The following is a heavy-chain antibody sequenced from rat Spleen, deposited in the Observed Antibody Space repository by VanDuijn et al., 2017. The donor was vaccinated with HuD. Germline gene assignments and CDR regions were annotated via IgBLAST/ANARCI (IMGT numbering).Heavy chain of an antibody. J-gene: IGHJ2*01. D-gene: IGHD1-9*01. Sequence: EVQLVESGGGLVLPGRSMKLSCAASGFTFSNYYMAWVRQAPTKGLEWVASISTGDDNTYFRDSVKGRFTISRDNAKSTLYLQMDSLRSEDTATYYCARKYSGYNSYYFDYWGQGVMVTVSS. V-gene: IGHV5-25*01. CDR2: ISTGDDNT. CDR1: GFTFSNYY. CDR3: ARKYSGYNSYYFDY.